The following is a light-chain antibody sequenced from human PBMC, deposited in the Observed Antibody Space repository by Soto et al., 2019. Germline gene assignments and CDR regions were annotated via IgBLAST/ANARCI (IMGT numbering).Light chain of an antibody. J-gene: IGKJ1*01. CDR3: QHYNDYSRM. V-gene: IGKV1-5*03. Sequence: DIQMTQSPSTLSASIGDRVTITCRTSQSVDSWLAWYQQKPGKAPKLLIYKASSLQTGDPSRFSGSGSGTEFTLPIRSRQPDDFLTYYCQHYNDYSRMFGQGTKVEIK. CDR2: KAS. CDR1: QSVDSW.